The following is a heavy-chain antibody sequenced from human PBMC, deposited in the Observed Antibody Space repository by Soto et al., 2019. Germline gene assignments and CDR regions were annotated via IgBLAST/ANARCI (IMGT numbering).Heavy chain of an antibody. J-gene: IGHJ6*02. CDR3: ARELGLTASPDDTYYYYALDV. CDR2: LYYGDT. CDR1: GVSVSNRTHY. D-gene: IGHD3-22*01. Sequence: SETLSLTCEVSGVSVSNRTHYWTWIRQPPGKGLEWIGFLYYGDTNYNPSLKSRLTIALDTSKNQISLNLSSVTAADTAVYYCARELGLTASPDDTYYYYALDVLDQGTTVTVSS. V-gene: IGHV4-61*01.